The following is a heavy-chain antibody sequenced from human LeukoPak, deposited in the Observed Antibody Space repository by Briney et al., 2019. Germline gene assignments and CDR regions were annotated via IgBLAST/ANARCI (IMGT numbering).Heavy chain of an antibody. CDR2: ISSSGGST. CDR3: AKVESEQWLLHYFDY. CDR1: GFTVSSND. Sequence: GGSLRLSCAASGFTVSSNDMSWVRQAPGKGLEWVSAISSSGGSTYYADSVKGRYTISRDNSKNTLYLQMNSLRAEDTAVYYCAKVESEQWLLHYFDYWGQGTLVTVSS. V-gene: IGHV3-23*01. J-gene: IGHJ4*02. D-gene: IGHD6-19*01.